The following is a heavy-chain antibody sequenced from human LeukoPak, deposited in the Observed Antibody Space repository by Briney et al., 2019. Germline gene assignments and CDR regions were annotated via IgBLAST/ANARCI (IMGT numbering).Heavy chain of an antibody. J-gene: IGHJ4*02. CDR1: GFTFSNYW. D-gene: IGHD5-24*01. CDR2: ISGSGNGT. V-gene: IGHV3-NL1*01. CDR3: AKRTMSAFDS. Sequence: PGGSLRLSCAASGFTFSNYWMHWVRQAPGKGLEWLSGISGSGNGTYYADSVKGRFIISRDNSKNMVYLQMNSLTVEDTATYYCAKRTMSAFDSWGQGTLLIVSS.